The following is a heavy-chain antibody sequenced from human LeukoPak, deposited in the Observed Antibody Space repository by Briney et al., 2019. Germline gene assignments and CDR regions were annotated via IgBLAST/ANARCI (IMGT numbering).Heavy chain of an antibody. J-gene: IGHJ3*02. CDR1: GGSISSYY. CDR3: ARDCGGDCFDAFDI. Sequence: PSETLSLTCTVSGGSISSYYWSWIRQPPGKGLEWIGYIYYSGSTNYNPSLKGRVTISVDTSKNQFSLKLSSVTAADTAVYYCARDCGGDCFDAFDIWGQGTMVTVSS. V-gene: IGHV4-59*01. CDR2: IYYSGST. D-gene: IGHD2-21*01.